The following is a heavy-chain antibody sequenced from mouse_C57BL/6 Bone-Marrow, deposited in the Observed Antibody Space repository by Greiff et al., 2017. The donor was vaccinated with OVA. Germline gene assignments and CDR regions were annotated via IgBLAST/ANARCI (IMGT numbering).Heavy chain of an antibody. Sequence: QVQLQQSGAELARPGASVKLSCKASGYTFTSYGISWVKQRTGQGLEWIGEIYPRSGNTYYNEKFKGKATLTADKSSSTAYMELRRLTSEDSAVYFCARRGIYYYGSYYVDYWGQGTTLTVSS. CDR2: IYPRSGNT. CDR3: ARRGIYYYGSYYVDY. J-gene: IGHJ2*01. D-gene: IGHD1-1*01. CDR1: GYTFTSYG. V-gene: IGHV1-81*01.